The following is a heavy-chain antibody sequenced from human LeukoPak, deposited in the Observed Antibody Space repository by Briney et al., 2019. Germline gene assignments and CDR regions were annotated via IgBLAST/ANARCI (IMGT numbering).Heavy chain of an antibody. Sequence: GRSLRLSCAASGFTFSSYGMHWVRQAPGKGLEWVAVIWYDGSNKCYADSVKGRFTTSRDNSKNTLYLQMTSLRAEDTAVYYCARDHDYYDSSGEFCDYWGQGTLVTVSS. CDR3: ARDHDYYDSSGEFCDY. CDR1: GFTFSSYG. J-gene: IGHJ4*02. CDR2: IWYDGSNK. D-gene: IGHD3-22*01. V-gene: IGHV3-33*01.